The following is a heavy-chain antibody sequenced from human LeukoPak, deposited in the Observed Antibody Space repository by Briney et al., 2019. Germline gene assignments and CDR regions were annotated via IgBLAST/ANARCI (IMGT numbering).Heavy chain of an antibody. CDR2: IYSSGST. D-gene: IGHD2-15*01. CDR3: ARVGISNWFDP. CDR1: GASISSYY. Sequence: SETLSLTCTVSGASISSYYWSWIRQPPGKGLEWIGSIYSSGSTNHNPSLKSRVTISEDTSKNQFSLKLSSVTAADTAVYYCARVGISNWFDPWGQGTLVTVSS. J-gene: IGHJ5*02. V-gene: IGHV4-4*09.